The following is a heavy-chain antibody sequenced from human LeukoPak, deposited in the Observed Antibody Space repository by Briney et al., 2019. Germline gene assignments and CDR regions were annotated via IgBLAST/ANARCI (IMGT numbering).Heavy chain of an antibody. Sequence: PSETLSLTCAVYGGSFSGYYWSWIRKPPGKGLEWIGEINHSGSTNYNPSLKSRVTISVDTSKNQFSLKLSSVTAADTAVYYCARGGQYSGSYYRYWGQGTLVTVSS. CDR1: GGSFSGYY. CDR2: INHSGST. J-gene: IGHJ4*02. D-gene: IGHD1-26*01. V-gene: IGHV4-34*01. CDR3: ARGGQYSGSYYRY.